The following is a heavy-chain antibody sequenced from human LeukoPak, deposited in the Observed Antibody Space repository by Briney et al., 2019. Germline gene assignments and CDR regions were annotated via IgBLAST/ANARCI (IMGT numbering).Heavy chain of an antibody. V-gene: IGHV4-59*01. D-gene: IGHD5-24*01. CDR1: GGSISSYY. J-gene: IGHJ4*02. CDR3: ASSKRWLPFDY. CDR2: IYYSGST. Sequence: SETLSLTCTVSGGSISSYYWSWIRQPPGKGLEWIGNIYYSGSTNYNPSLKSRVTISVDTSKNQFSLKLSSVTAADTAVYYCASSKRWLPFDYWGQGTLVTVSS.